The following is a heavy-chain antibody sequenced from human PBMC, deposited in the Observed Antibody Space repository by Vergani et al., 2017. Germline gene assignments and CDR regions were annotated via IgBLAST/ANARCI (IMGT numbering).Heavy chain of an antibody. CDR3: AKVCGSNSCPYGGGAFDV. CDR2: SNNNGNST. J-gene: IGHJ3*01. Sequence: QLLESGGGLIQPGGSLRLSCAASGFTFNSYAMTWVRQAPGKGVEWVSGSNNNGNSTYYADSVKGRFTISSDNSKNTLFLQMTDLRAEDTATYYSAKVCGSNSCPYGGGAFDVWGHGTMVTVSS. D-gene: IGHD2-2*01. V-gene: IGHV3-23*01. CDR1: GFTFNSYA.